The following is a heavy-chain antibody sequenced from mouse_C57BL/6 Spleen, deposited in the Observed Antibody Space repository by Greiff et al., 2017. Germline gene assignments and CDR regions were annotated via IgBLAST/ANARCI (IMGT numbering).Heavy chain of an antibody. D-gene: IGHD2-5*01. CDR1: GFTFSDYY. V-gene: IGHV5-12*01. J-gene: IGHJ2*01. Sequence: EVHLVESGGGLVQPGGSLKLSCAASGFTFSDYYMYWVRQTPEKRLEWVAYISNGGGSTYYPDTVKGRFTISRDNAKNTLYLQMSRLKSEDTAMYYCARRNSNYYYFGYWGQGTTLTVSS. CDR2: ISNGGGST. CDR3: ARRNSNYYYFGY.